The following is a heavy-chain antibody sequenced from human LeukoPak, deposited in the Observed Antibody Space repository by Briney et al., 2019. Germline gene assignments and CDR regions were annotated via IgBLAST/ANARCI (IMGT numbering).Heavy chain of an antibody. D-gene: IGHD6-6*01. CDR1: GFTFSSYA. V-gene: IGHV3-30-3*01. CDR2: ISYDGSKR. CDR3: AKDPMISSSDYFDY. J-gene: IGHJ4*02. Sequence: PGGSLRLSCAASGFTFSSYAMHWVRQAPGKGLEWVAVISYDGSKRYYADSVKGRFTISRDNSNNTLYLQMNSLRAEDTAVYYCAKDPMISSSDYFDYWGQGTLVTVSS.